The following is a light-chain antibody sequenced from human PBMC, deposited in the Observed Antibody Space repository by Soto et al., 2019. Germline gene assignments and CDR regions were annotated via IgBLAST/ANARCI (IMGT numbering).Light chain of an antibody. J-gene: IGKJ1*01. Sequence: EIVLTQSPGTLYLSPGERATLSCRASQSVSDMYLAWYQQKPGQAPRLLIYGASRRETGIPDRFSGSGAGKDFTLTSSRREVEDVAVYYCQLGTRVWTIGQGNKVEI. V-gene: IGKV3-20*01. CDR3: QLGTRVWT. CDR1: QSVSDMY. CDR2: GAS.